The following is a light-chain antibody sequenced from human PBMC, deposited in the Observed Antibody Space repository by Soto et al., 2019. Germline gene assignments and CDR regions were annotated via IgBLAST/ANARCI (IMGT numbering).Light chain of an antibody. Sequence: QSVLTQPHSVSGSPGQSVTISCTGTSSDVGGYNFVSWYQQHPGKVPKLMIYEVSKRPSGVPDRFSGSKSGNTASLTVSGLQAEDEADYYCSSYAGSNNYVVFGGGTKLTVL. CDR3: SSYAGSNNYVV. CDR1: SSDVGGYNF. CDR2: EVS. J-gene: IGLJ2*01. V-gene: IGLV2-8*01.